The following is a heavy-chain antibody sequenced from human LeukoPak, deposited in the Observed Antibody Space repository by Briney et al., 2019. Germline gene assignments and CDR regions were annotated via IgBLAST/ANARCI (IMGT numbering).Heavy chain of an antibody. J-gene: IGHJ4*02. CDR2: IRYDGSNE. D-gene: IGHD5-18*01. V-gene: IGHV3-30*02. Sequence: GGSLRLSCVASGFTFSSYGMHWVRQAPGKGLEWVAFIRYDGSNEYYTDSVKGRFTIPRDNSKDTLYLQMNSLRAEDTAVYYCATSQRGYIYGFMGYWGQGTLVTVSS. CDR3: ATSQRGYIYGFMGY. CDR1: GFTFSSYG.